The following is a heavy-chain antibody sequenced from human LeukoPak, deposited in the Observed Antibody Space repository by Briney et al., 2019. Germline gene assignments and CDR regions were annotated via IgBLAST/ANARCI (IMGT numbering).Heavy chain of an antibody. CDR2: IKQDGSTK. Sequence: GGSLRLSCAASGFTFTNSWMAWVRQAPGKGLEWVANIKQDGSTKHYADSLKGRFTISRDNPKNSLYLLMNSLTADDTAVYYCARDTDGSLDFWGQGILVTVAS. J-gene: IGHJ4*02. D-gene: IGHD1-26*01. CDR1: GFTFTNSW. CDR3: ARDTDGSLDF. V-gene: IGHV3-7*01.